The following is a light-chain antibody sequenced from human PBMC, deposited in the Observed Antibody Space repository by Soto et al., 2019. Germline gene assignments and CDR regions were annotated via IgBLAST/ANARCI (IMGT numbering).Light chain of an antibody. V-gene: IGLV4-60*02. Sequence: QSVLTHSSSASASMGSSVKFTCNLSSGHSTYIIAWHQQQQGKAPRYLMKLEGSGSYNKGSGVPDRFSGSSSGSDRYLTISNLQFEDEADYYCETWDSNSWVFGGGTTLTVL. CDR2: LEGSGSY. J-gene: IGLJ3*02. CDR1: SGHSTYI. CDR3: ETWDSNSWV.